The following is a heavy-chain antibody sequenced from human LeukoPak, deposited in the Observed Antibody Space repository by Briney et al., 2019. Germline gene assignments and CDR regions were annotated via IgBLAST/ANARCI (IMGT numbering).Heavy chain of an antibody. CDR1: GGSISGYY. CDR2: IYTSGST. Sequence: SETLSLTCTVSGGSISGYYWSWIRQPAGKGLEWIGRIYTSGSTNYNPTLKSRVTISVDTSKNQFSLQLSSVTAADMAVYHCARAIKSYGSYYFDYWGQGTLVTVSS. V-gene: IGHV4-4*07. D-gene: IGHD3-10*01. CDR3: ARAIKSYGSYYFDY. J-gene: IGHJ4*02.